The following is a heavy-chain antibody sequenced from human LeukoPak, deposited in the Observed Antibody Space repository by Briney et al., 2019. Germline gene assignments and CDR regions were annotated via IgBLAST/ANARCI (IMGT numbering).Heavy chain of an antibody. CDR1: GFTFSSYS. CDR3: ARGGMIGLLLHYFDY. V-gene: IGHV3-21*01. D-gene: IGHD3-22*01. Sequence: GGSLRLSCAASGFTFSSYSMNWVRQAPGKGLEWVSSISSSSSYIYYADSVKGRFTISRDNAKNSLYLQMNSLRAEDTAVYYYARGGMIGLLLHYFDYWGQGTLVTVSS. J-gene: IGHJ4*02. CDR2: ISSSSSYI.